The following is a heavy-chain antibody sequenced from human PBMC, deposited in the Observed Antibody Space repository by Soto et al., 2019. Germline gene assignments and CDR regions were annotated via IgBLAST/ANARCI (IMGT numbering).Heavy chain of an antibody. J-gene: IGHJ3*01. CDR2: ISGSGVTI. V-gene: IGHV3-23*01. CDR3: AKRRGVAGRSAFDL. D-gene: IGHD6-19*01. CDR1: GFTFSNYA. Sequence: GGSLRLSCAASGFTFSNYAMTWVRQAPGKGLEWVSIISGSGVTIYYADSVKGRFTISRDSSRNTLYLQMNFLTAEDTALYYCAKRRGVAGRSAFDLWGQGTMVTVSS.